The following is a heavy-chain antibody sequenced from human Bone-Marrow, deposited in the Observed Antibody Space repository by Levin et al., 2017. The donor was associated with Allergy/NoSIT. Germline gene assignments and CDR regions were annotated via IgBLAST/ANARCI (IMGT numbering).Heavy chain of an antibody. CDR1: GFSFNNYA. CDR2: ISYDGSLK. J-gene: IGHJ4*02. V-gene: IGHV3-30*14. Sequence: GESLKISCVASGFSFNNYAMHWVRQAPGKGLDWVAVISYDGSLKYYADSVRGRFTISRDNSKNTLYLQMNSLRPEDTAVFYCARGRRFCTSTTYSRGNGAVADTADYWGQGTLVTVSS. CDR3: ARGRRFCTSTTYSRGNGAVADTADY. D-gene: IGHD6-19*01.